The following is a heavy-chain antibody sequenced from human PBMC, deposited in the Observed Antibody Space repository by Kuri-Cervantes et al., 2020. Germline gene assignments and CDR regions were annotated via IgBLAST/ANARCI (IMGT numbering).Heavy chain of an antibody. Sequence: LSLTCAASGFTFSSYSMNWVRQAPGKGLEWVSYISSSSSTIYYADSVKGRFTISRDNAKNSLYLQMDSLRDEDTAVYYCARDLPQAFMKWLRVSGPDAFDIWGQGTMVTVSS. D-gene: IGHD5-12*01. CDR3: ARDLPQAFMKWLRVSGPDAFDI. J-gene: IGHJ3*02. V-gene: IGHV3-48*02. CDR2: ISSSSSTI. CDR1: GFTFSSYS.